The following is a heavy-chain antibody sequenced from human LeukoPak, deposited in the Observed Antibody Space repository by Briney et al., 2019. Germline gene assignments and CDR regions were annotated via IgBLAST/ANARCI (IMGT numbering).Heavy chain of an antibody. Sequence: PLASVTVSCKVSGYTLTELSMHWVRQAPGKGLEWMGGFDPEDGETIYAQKFQGRVTMTEDTSTDTAYMELSSLRSEGTAVYYCATGRYRPFDYWGQGTLVTVSS. V-gene: IGHV1-24*01. CDR3: ATGRYRPFDY. D-gene: IGHD3-9*01. CDR2: FDPEDGET. J-gene: IGHJ4*02. CDR1: GYTLTELS.